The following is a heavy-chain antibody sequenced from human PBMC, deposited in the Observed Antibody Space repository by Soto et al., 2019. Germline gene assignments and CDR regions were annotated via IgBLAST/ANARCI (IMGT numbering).Heavy chain of an antibody. J-gene: IGHJ4*02. V-gene: IGHV3-23*01. CDR1: GVTCTRYA. D-gene: IGHD3-10*01. CDR3: ATLSVGGSGTHYDSFDY. Sequence: VLSRRVACRVAGVTCTRYAMSWVRQAPGKGLEWVSAISGSGGSTYYADAVKGRFTISRDNSRNTLYLQMDSLRADDSAVYYCATLSVGGSGTHYDSFDYWGQGTLVTVSS. CDR2: ISGSGGST.